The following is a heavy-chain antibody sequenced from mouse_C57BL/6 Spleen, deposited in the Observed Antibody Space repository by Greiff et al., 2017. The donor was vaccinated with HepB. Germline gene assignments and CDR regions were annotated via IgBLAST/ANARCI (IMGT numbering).Heavy chain of an antibody. CDR1: GYTFTDYE. Sequence: QVQLKQSGAELVRPGASVTLSCKASGYTFTDYEMHWVKQTPVHGLEWIGAIDPETGGTAYNQKFKGKAILTADKSSSTAYMELRSLTSEDSAVYYCTRHYYGSSYPPYYAMDYWGQGTSVTVSS. CDR3: TRHYYGSSYPPYYAMDY. D-gene: IGHD1-1*01. J-gene: IGHJ4*01. V-gene: IGHV1-15*01. CDR2: IDPETGGT.